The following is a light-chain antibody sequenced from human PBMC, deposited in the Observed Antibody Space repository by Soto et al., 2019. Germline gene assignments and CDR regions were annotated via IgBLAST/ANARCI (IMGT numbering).Light chain of an antibody. Sequence: EIVLTQSPGTLSLSPGERATLSCRASQNVARNYLAWYQQRPGQAPRLLIYDASTRATGIPDRFSGSGSGTDFTLTISRLEPEDFAVYYCQQRSNWPRTFGQGTKVEIK. V-gene: IGKV3D-20*02. CDR1: QNVARNY. CDR2: DAS. CDR3: QQRSNWPRT. J-gene: IGKJ1*01.